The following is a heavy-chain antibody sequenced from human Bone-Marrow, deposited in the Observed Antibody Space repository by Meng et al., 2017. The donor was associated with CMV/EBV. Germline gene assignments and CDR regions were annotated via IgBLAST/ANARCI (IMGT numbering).Heavy chain of an antibody. Sequence: SVKVSCKASGGTFSSYAISWVRQAPGQGLEWMGGIIPILGIANYAQKFQGRVTITADKSTSTAYMELSSLRSEDTAVYYCARDRGPYYYYGMDVWVQGTTVTVSS. J-gene: IGHJ6*02. CDR2: IIPILGIA. V-gene: IGHV1-69*10. CDR1: GGTFSSYA. CDR3: ARDRGPYYYYGMDV.